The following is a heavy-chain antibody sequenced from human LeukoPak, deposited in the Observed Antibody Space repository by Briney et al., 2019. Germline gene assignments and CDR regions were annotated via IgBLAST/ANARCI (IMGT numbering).Heavy chain of an antibody. CDR1: GFTFSDYY. Sequence: GGSLRLSCAASGFTFSDYYMSWIRQAPGKGLEWVSYISSSGSTIYYADSVKGRFTISRDNAKNSLYLQMNSLRAEDTAVDYCARGDDYGDYTYNWFDPWGQGTLVTVSS. J-gene: IGHJ5*02. D-gene: IGHD4-17*01. CDR3: ARGDDYGDYTYNWFDP. V-gene: IGHV3-11*04. CDR2: ISSSGSTI.